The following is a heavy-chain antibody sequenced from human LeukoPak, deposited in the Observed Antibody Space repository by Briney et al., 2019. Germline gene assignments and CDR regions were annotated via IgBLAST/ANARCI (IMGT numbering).Heavy chain of an antibody. CDR3: ARLLGFGELSPFDY. J-gene: IGHJ4*02. V-gene: IGHV5-51*01. CDR2: IYPGDSDT. Sequence: GASVKVSCKASGYTFTSYWIAWVRQMPGKGLEWMGIIYPGDSDTRYSPSFQGQVIISADKSISTAFLQWNSLQASDTAMYYCARLLGFGELSPFDYWGQGTLVTVSS. D-gene: IGHD3-10*01. CDR1: GYTFTSYW.